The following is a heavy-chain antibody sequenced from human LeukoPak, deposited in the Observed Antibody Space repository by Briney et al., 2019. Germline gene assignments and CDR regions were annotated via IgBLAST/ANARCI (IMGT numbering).Heavy chain of an antibody. CDR3: AKGDRSGSYSYFDY. CDR1: GFTFSSYA. J-gene: IGHJ4*02. V-gene: IGHV3-23*01. Sequence: GGSLRLSCVASGFTFSSYAMSWVRQAPGKGLEWVSGISASGGNTYYADSVQGRFTISRDNSKNTLYLQMNSLRAEDTVVFYCAKGDRSGSYSYFDYWGQGTLVTVSS. D-gene: IGHD3-10*01. CDR2: ISASGGNT.